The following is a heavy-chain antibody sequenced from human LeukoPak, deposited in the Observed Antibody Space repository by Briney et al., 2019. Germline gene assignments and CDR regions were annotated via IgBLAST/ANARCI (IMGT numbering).Heavy chain of an antibody. D-gene: IGHD3-22*01. CDR2: IYSGGST. J-gene: IGHJ3*02. V-gene: IGHV3-66*01. CDR1: GFTVSSNY. Sequence: QSGGSLRLSCAASGFTVSSNYMSWVRQAPGKGLEWVSVIYSGGSTYYADSVKGRFTISRDNSKNTLYLQMNSLRAEDTAVYYCAKELVIKRTPDAFDIWGQGTMVTVSS. CDR3: AKELVIKRTPDAFDI.